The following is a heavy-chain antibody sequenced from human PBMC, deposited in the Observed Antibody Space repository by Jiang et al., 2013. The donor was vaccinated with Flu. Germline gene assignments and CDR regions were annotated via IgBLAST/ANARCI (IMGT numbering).Heavy chain of an antibody. CDR3: ASEQLYCSSTSCPTSSFDY. Sequence: TFSSYAMSWVRQAPGKGLEWVSAISGSGGSTYYADSVKGRFTISRDNSKNTLYLQMNSLRAEDTAVYYCASEQLYCSSTSCPTSSFDYWGQGTLVTVSS. CDR1: TFSSYA. D-gene: IGHD2-2*01. J-gene: IGHJ4*02. CDR2: ISGSGGST. V-gene: IGHV3-23*01.